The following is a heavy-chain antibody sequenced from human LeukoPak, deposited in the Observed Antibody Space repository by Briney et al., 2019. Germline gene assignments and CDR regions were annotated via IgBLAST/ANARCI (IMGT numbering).Heavy chain of an antibody. Sequence: SETLSLTCTVSGGSISSYYWSWIRQPAGKGLEWIGRIYTSGSTNYNPSLKSRVTISVDTSKNQFSLKLSSVTAADTAVYYCARVLRSYYYGSGSLGDWFDPWGQGTLVTVSS. D-gene: IGHD3-10*01. CDR1: GGSISSYY. J-gene: IGHJ5*02. V-gene: IGHV4-4*07. CDR3: ARVLRSYYYGSGSLGDWFDP. CDR2: IYTSGST.